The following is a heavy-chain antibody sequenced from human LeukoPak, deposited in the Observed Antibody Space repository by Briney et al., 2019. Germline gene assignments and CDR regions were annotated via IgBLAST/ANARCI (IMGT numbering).Heavy chain of an antibody. Sequence: GGSLRLSCAASGFTVSSNYMNWIRQAPGKGLEWVSVIYSGGSTYYADSVKSRFTISRDNSKNTLYLQMNSLRAEDTAVYYCARELRLGELSGFDYWGQGTLVTVSS. V-gene: IGHV3-53*01. CDR2: IYSGGST. D-gene: IGHD3-16*02. J-gene: IGHJ4*02. CDR3: ARELRLGELSGFDY. CDR1: GFTVSSNY.